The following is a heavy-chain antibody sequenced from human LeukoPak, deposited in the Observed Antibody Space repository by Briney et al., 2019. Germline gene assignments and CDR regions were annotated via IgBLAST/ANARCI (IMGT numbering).Heavy chain of an antibody. D-gene: IGHD4-11*01. CDR2: ISAYNGNT. V-gene: IGHV1-18*01. CDR1: GYTFTSYG. J-gene: IGHJ6*02. Sequence: ASVKVSCKASGYTFTSYGISWVRQAPGQGLEWMGWISAYNGNTNYAQKLQGRVTMTTDTSTSTAYMELGSLRSDDTAVYYCAIYSNYYYYYGMDVWGQGITVTVSS. CDR3: AIYSNYYYYYGMDV.